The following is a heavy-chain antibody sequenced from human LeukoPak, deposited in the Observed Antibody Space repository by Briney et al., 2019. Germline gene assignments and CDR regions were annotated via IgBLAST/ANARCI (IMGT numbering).Heavy chain of an antibody. J-gene: IGHJ4*02. CDR1: GFTFDDYA. CDR3: ARDRNYYGSGSYSDY. Sequence: GGSLRLSCAASGFTFDDYAMHWVRQAPGKGLEWVSLISGDGGSTYYADSVKGRFTISRDNAKNSLYLQMNSLRAEDTAVYYCARDRNYYGSGSYSDYWGQGTLVTVSS. D-gene: IGHD3-10*01. CDR2: ISGDGGST. V-gene: IGHV3-43*02.